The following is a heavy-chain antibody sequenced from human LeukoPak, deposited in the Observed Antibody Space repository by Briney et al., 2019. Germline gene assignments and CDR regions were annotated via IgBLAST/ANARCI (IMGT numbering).Heavy chain of an antibody. CDR1: GGSISSYY. J-gene: IGHJ4*02. Sequence: PSETLSLTCTVSGGSISSYYWSWIRQPPGKGLEWIGYIYYSGSTDYNPSLKSRVTISVDTSKNQFSLKLSSVTAADTAVYYCARGGGVRGVIMSRYFDYWGQGTLVTVSS. CDR2: IYYSGST. V-gene: IGHV4-59*01. D-gene: IGHD3-10*01. CDR3: ARGGGVRGVIMSRYFDY.